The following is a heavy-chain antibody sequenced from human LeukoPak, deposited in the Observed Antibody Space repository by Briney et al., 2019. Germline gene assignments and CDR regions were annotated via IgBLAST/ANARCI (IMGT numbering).Heavy chain of an antibody. J-gene: IGHJ5*02. CDR2: IYTSGST. Sequence: SETLSLTCTVSGGSISSYYWSWIRQPAGKGLEWIGRIYTSGSTNYNPSLKSRVTMSVDTSKNQFSLKLSSVTAADTAVYYCARDKLTITMVRGVRDWFDPWGQGTLVTVSS. CDR3: ARDKLTITMVRGVRDWFDP. D-gene: IGHD3-10*01. V-gene: IGHV4-4*07. CDR1: GGSISSYY.